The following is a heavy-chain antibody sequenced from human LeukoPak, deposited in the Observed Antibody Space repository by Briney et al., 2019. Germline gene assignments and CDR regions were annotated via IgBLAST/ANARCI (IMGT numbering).Heavy chain of an antibody. CDR2: IYSGGST. V-gene: IGHV3-53*01. CDR1: GFTVSSNY. Sequence: PEGSLRLSCAASGFTVSSNYMSWVRQAPGKGLEWVSVIYSGGSTYYADSVKGRFTISRDNSKNTLYLQMNSLRAEDTAVYYCAREVGLERPYLDYWGQGTLVTVSS. J-gene: IGHJ4*02. CDR3: AREVGLERPYLDY. D-gene: IGHD1-1*01.